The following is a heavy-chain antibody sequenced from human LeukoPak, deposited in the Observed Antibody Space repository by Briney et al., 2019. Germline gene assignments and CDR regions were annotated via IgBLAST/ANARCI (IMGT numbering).Heavy chain of an antibody. J-gene: IGHJ5*02. CDR2: IKQDGSEK. D-gene: IGHD1-1*01. Sequence: GGSLRLSCEASGFTFSSSWMNWVRQAPGKGLEWVANIKQDGSEKYYVDSVKGRFIISRDNAKSSLYLQMNSLRAEDTAVYYCARSSELPGPFDPWGQGTLVTVSS. CDR3: ARSSELPGPFDP. V-gene: IGHV3-7*05. CDR1: GFTFSSSW.